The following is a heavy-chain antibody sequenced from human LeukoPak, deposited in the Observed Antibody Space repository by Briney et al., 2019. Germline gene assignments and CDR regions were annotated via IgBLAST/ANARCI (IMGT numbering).Heavy chain of an antibody. V-gene: IGHV3-21*01. CDR1: GFTFSSYS. J-gene: IGHJ4*02. Sequence: GGSLRLSCAASGFTFSSYSMNWVRQAPGKGLEWVSSISSSSSYIYYADSVKGRFTISRDNAKNSLYLQMNSLRAEDTAVYYCARSHEGYSSSAYFDYWGQGTLVTVSS. D-gene: IGHD6-6*01. CDR2: ISSSSSYI. CDR3: ARSHEGYSSSAYFDY.